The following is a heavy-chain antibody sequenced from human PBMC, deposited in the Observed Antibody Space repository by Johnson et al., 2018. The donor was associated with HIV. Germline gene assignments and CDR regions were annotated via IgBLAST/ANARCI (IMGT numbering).Heavy chain of an antibody. J-gene: IGHJ3*02. CDR1: GFTFDDYA. D-gene: IGHD3-10*01. V-gene: IGHV3-9*01. CDR2: ISWNSGSI. Sequence: VQLVESGGGLVQPGRSLRLSCAASGFTFDDYAMHLVRQAPGKGLEWVSGISWNSGSIGYADSVKGRFTISRDNAKNSLYLQMNSLRAEDTAVYYCAREYYGSGSDAFDIWGQGTMVTVSS. CDR3: AREYYGSGSDAFDI.